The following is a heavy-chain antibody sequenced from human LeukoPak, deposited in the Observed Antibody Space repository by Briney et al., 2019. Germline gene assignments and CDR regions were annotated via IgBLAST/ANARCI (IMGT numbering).Heavy chain of an antibody. CDR3: ARGRIYDYVWGSYRINYFDY. CDR1: GFTFSSYS. V-gene: IGHV4-59*01. J-gene: IGHJ4*02. D-gene: IGHD3-16*02. CDR2: IYYSGST. Sequence: GSLRLSCAASGFTFSSYSMNWVRQAPGKALEWIGYIYYSGSTNYNPSLKSRVTISVDTSKNQFSLKLSSVTAADTAVYYCARGRIYDYVWGSYRINYFDYWGKGTLVTVSS.